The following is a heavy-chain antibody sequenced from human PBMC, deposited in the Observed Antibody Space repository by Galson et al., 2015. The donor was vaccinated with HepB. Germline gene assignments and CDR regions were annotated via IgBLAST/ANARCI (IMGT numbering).Heavy chain of an antibody. CDR3: ARERRAAPQYCSGGSCYQSGYYFDY. CDR1: GFTFSSYE. J-gene: IGHJ4*02. D-gene: IGHD2-15*01. CDR2: ISSSGSTI. Sequence: SLRLSCAASGFTFSSYEMHWVRQAPGKGLEWVSYISSSGSTIYYADSVKGRFTISRDNAKNSLYLQMNSLRAEDTAVYYCARERRAAPQYCSGGSCYQSGYYFDYWGQVTLVTVSS. V-gene: IGHV3-48*03.